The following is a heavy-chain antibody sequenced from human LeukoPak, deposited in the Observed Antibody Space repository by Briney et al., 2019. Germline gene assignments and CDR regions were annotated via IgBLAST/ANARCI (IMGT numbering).Heavy chain of an antibody. CDR3: ARGSGSLDY. Sequence: PGGSLRLSCAASGFTFSSYVMSWVRQAPGKGLEWVSGISGSGTSTYYADSVKGRFTISRDNSKNTLYLQMNSLRAEDTAVYYCARGSGSLDYWGQGTLVTVSS. V-gene: IGHV3-23*01. CDR1: GFTFSSYV. J-gene: IGHJ4*02. D-gene: IGHD5-12*01. CDR2: ISGSGTST.